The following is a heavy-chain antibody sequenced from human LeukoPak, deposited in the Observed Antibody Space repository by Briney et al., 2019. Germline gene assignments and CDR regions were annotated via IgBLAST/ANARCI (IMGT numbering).Heavy chain of an antibody. CDR3: ARDPYSSSWYGTT. V-gene: IGHV4-30-4*01. D-gene: IGHD6-13*01. CDR1: GGSISSGDYY. CDR2: IYYSGST. J-gene: IGHJ4*02. Sequence: SQTLSLTCTVSGGSISSGDYYRSWIRQPPGKGLEWIGYIYYSGSTYYNPSLKSRVTISVDTSKNQFSLKLSSMTAADTAVYYCARDPYSSSWYGTTWGQGTLVTVSS.